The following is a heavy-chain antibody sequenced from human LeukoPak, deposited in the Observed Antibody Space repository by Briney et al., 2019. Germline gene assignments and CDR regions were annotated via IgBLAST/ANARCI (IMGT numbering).Heavy chain of an antibody. Sequence: SQTLSLTCAISGNSVSNNSAAWSWIRQSPSRGLEWLGRTYYRSKWYNDYAVSVKSRVTIKPDTSKNQFSLQLNSVTPEDTAVCYCTRDQGSMDVWGQGTTVTVSS. CDR1: GNSVSNNSAA. J-gene: IGHJ6*02. CDR2: TYYRSKWYN. V-gene: IGHV6-1*01. CDR3: TRDQGSMDV.